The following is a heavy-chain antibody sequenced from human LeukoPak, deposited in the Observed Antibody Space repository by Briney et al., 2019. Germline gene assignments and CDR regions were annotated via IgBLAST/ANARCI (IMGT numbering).Heavy chain of an antibody. CDR1: GFTFSSYG. CDR2: IRYDGSNI. D-gene: IGHD6-6*01. V-gene: IGHV3-30*02. J-gene: IGHJ6*03. Sequence: PGGSLRLSCAASGFTFSSYGMHWVRQAPGKGLEWVAFIRYDGSNIYYADSVRGRSTFSRDNSKSTLYLQMNSLRAEDTAVYYCAKDGYTSSSDYYYYYYMDVWGKGTTVTVSS. CDR3: AKDGYTSSSDYYYYYYMDV.